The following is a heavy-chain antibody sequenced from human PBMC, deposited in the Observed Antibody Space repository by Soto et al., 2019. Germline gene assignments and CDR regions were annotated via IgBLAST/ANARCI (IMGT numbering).Heavy chain of an antibody. D-gene: IGHD6-19*01. Sequence: PSETLSLTCTVSGGSNSSSSYYWGWIRQPPGKGLEWIGSIYYSGSTYYNPSLKSRVTISVDTSKNQFSLKLSSVTAADTAVYYCARLGPYSGWVYFDYWGQGTLVTVSS. J-gene: IGHJ4*02. CDR1: GGSNSSSSYY. CDR2: IYYSGST. CDR3: ARLGPYSGWVYFDY. V-gene: IGHV4-39*01.